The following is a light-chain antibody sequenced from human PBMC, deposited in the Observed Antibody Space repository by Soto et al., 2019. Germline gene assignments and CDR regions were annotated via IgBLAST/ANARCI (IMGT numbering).Light chain of an antibody. CDR3: QQSYSAPPYT. V-gene: IGKV1-39*01. Sequence: DLQMTQSPSSLPASVGDRVTITCRASQSISSSLNWYQHKPGRAPKLLIYAASTLRSGVPSRFSGSGSGTDFTLTISSLQPEDFATYYCQQSYSAPPYTFGQGTKLEV. CDR1: QSISSS. CDR2: AAS. J-gene: IGKJ2*01.